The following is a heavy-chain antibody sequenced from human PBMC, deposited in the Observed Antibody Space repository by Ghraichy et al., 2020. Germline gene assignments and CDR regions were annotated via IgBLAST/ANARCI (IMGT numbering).Heavy chain of an antibody. D-gene: IGHD5-18*01. Sequence: GGSLRLSCAASGFTFSSYAMSWVRQAPGKGLEWVSAISGSGGSTYYADSVKGRFTISRDNSKNTLYLQMNSLRAEDTAVYYCATYTAMVTRRYFDYWGQGTLVTVSS. CDR1: GFTFSSYA. CDR2: ISGSGGST. CDR3: ATYTAMVTRRYFDY. V-gene: IGHV3-23*01. J-gene: IGHJ4*02.